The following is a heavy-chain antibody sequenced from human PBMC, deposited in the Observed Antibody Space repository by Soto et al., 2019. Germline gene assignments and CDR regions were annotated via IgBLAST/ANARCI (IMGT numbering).Heavy chain of an antibody. Sequence: QVQLQESGPGLVKPSETLSLTCTVSGGSISSYYWSWIRQPPGKGLEWIGYIYYSGSTNYNPPLKSRVTISLDTSKNQFSLKLTSVTAADTAIYYCARDRMLNYWGQGTLVTVSS. CDR3: ARDRMLNY. CDR1: GGSISSYY. D-gene: IGHD3-10*02. J-gene: IGHJ4*02. CDR2: IYYSGST. V-gene: IGHV4-59*08.